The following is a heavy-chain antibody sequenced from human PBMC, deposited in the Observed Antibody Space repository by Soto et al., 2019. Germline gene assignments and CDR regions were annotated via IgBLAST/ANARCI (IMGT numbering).Heavy chain of an antibody. V-gene: IGHV4-34*01. CDR2: INHSGSS. D-gene: IGHD6-13*01. J-gene: IGHJ4*02. Sequence: TSETLSLTCAVYGGSFGGYRGSWIRQPPRMGLEWIGEINHSGSSDYNPSLKSRLTISVDTSKNQFSLRAEDTAVYYCAKDRGSSWPYYFDYWGQGTLVTVSS. CDR1: GGSFGGYR. CDR3: AKDRGSSWPYYFDY.